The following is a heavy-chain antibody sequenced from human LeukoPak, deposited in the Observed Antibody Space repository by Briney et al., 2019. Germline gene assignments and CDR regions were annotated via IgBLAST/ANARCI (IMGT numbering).Heavy chain of an antibody. CDR3: ARDYDSSGTHWYFDL. CDR2: INHSGST. Sequence: SETLSLTCTVSGGSISSYYWSWIRQPPGKGLEWIGEINHSGSTNYNPSLKSRVTISVDTSKNQFSLKLSSVTAADTAVYYCARDYDSSGTHWYFDLWGRGTLVTVSS. J-gene: IGHJ2*01. D-gene: IGHD3-22*01. V-gene: IGHV4-34*01. CDR1: GGSISSYY.